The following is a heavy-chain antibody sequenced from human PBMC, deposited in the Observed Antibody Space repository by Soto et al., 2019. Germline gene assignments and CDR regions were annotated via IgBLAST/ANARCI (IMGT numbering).Heavy chain of an antibody. Sequence: SETLSLTCTVSGGSISSYYWSWIRQPPGKGLEWIGEINHSGSTNYNPSLKSRVTISVDTSKNQFSLKLSSVTAADTAVYYCARDKITGLFDYWGQGTLVTVSS. CDR3: ARDKITGLFDY. J-gene: IGHJ4*02. CDR2: INHSGST. D-gene: IGHD2-8*02. V-gene: IGHV4-34*01. CDR1: GGSISSYY.